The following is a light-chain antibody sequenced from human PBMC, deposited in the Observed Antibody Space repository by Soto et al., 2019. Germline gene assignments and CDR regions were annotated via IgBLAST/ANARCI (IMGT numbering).Light chain of an antibody. J-gene: IGKJ4*01. CDR2: LAS. CDR1: QGISSF. V-gene: IGKV1-27*01. CDR3: QKYDSVPLT. Sequence: DIQMTQSPSSLSASVGDRVTITCRASQGISSFLAWYQQKPGKVPKLLIYLASTLQSGVPSRFSGSGSGTDFTLTISSLQPEDVATYFCQKYDSVPLTFGGGTRWIS.